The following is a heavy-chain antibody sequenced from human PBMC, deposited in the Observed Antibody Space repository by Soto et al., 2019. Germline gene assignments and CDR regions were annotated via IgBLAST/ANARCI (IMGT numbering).Heavy chain of an antibody. CDR1: GAAISSYF. Sequence: QVQLQESGPGLVKPSETLSLTCTVSGAAISSYFWSWIRQSPGKGLEWVAYIQSSGATNYNPSLKIRADISRDTSKNQFSLQLSSVAAADTAVYYCARHGGPGKHIDFDYWGRGPLVTVSS. CDR2: IQSSGAT. CDR3: ARHGGPGKHIDFDY. V-gene: IGHV4-59*08. J-gene: IGHJ4*02. D-gene: IGHD3-16*01.